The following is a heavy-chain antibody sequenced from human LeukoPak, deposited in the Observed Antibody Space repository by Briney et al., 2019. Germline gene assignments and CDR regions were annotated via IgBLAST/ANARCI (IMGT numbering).Heavy chain of an antibody. J-gene: IGHJ3*02. D-gene: IGHD2-2*01. CDR1: GFTFSSYA. Sequence: GGSLRLSCAASGFTFSSYAMSWVRQAPGKGLEWVSAISGSGGSTYYADSAKGRFTISRDNSKNTLYLQMNSLRAEDTAVSYCAKYPSPMPPVGAFDIWGQGTMVTVSS. V-gene: IGHV3-23*01. CDR2: ISGSGGST. CDR3: AKYPSPMPPVGAFDI.